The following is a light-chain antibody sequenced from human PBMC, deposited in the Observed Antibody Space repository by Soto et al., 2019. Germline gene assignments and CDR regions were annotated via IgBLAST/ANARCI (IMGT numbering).Light chain of an antibody. CDR1: SSNIGSNT. J-gene: IGLJ1*01. CDR2: SNN. Sequence: QSVLTQPPSASGTPGQRVAISCSGSSSNIGSNTVNWYQQYPQTAPKPLIYSNNERPSGVPDRFSGSKSATSASLAISGLQSEDEADYYCASWDDSLHGFYVFGTGTKVTVL. CDR3: ASWDDSLHGFYV. V-gene: IGLV1-44*01.